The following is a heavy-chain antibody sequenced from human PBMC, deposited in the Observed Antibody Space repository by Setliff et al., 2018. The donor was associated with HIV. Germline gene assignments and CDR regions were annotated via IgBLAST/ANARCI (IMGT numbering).Heavy chain of an antibody. D-gene: IGHD5-12*01. CDR2: ISSGGEIM. Sequence: GGSLRLSCAASGFTFSSYSMNWVRQAPGKGLEWVSAISSGGEIMFYADSVKGRFTISRDNSKNTLYLQMNSLRAEDTAVYYCARSRIVMATIKLQGPFDYWGQGTLVTVSS. CDR3: ARSRIVMATIKLQGPFDY. CDR1: GFTFSSYS. V-gene: IGHV3-23*01. J-gene: IGHJ4*02.